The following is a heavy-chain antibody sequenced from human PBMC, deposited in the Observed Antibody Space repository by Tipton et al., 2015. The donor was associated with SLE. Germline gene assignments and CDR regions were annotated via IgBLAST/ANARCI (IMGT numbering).Heavy chain of an antibody. Sequence: TLSLTCTISGGSISSHYWSWIRQPPGKGLEWIGYIYDSGSTNYNPSLKSRVTISVDTSKNQFSLKLSSVTAADTAVYYCAKGGGDILTGYYPVLDYYYMDVWGKGTTVTVSS. D-gene: IGHD3-9*01. CDR1: GGSISSHY. CDR2: IYDSGST. CDR3: AKGGGDILTGYYPVLDYYYMDV. J-gene: IGHJ6*03. V-gene: IGHV4-59*11.